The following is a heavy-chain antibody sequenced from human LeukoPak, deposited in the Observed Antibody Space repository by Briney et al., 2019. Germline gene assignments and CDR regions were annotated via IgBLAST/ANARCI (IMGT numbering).Heavy chain of an antibody. CDR3: ARDGDGYSFDY. CDR1: GYTFTSYY. Sequence: ASVKVSCKASGYTFTSYYMHWVRQAPGQGLEWMGIINPSGGSTSYAQKFQGRVTMTRDTSISTAYMELSRLRSDDTAVYYCARDGDGYSFDYWGQGTLVTVSS. CDR2: INPSGGST. V-gene: IGHV1-46*01. D-gene: IGHD5-24*01. J-gene: IGHJ4*02.